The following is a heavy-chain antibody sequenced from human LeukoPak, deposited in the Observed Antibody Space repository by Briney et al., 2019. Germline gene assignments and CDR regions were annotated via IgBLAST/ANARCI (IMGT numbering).Heavy chain of an antibody. CDR2: IIPIFGTA. J-gene: IGHJ4*02. CDR1: GGAFSSYA. CDR3: ARVGEYFDWLLPDDY. D-gene: IGHD3-9*01. V-gene: IGHV1-69*05. Sequence: SVKVSCKASGGAFSSYAISWVRQAPGQGLEWMGRIIPIFGTANYAQKFQGRVTITRDESTSTAYMELSSLRSEDTAVYYGARVGEYFDWLLPDDYWGQGTLVTVYS.